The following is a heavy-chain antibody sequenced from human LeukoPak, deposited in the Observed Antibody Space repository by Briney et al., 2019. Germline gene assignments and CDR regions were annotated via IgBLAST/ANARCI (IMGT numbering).Heavy chain of an antibody. J-gene: IGHJ4*02. CDR3: ARARGSRNTFDY. CDR2: INPSGGST. Sequence: ASVTVSCKASGYTFTSYYMHWVRQAPGQGLEWMGIINPSGGSTSYAQKFQGRVTMTRDTSTSTVYMELSSLRSEDTAVYYCARARGSRNTFDYWGQGTLVTVSS. CDR1: GYTFTSYY. D-gene: IGHD1-14*01. V-gene: IGHV1-46*01.